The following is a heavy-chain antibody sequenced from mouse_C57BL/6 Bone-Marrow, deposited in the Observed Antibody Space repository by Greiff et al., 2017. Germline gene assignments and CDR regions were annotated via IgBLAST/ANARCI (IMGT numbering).Heavy chain of an antibody. V-gene: IGHV1-81*01. CDR3: ARGDFYDGYLDY. J-gene: IGHJ2*01. D-gene: IGHD2-3*01. CDR2: IYPRSGNT. CDR1: GYTFTSYG. Sequence: VKLQQSGAELARPGASVKLSCKASGYTFTSYGISWVKQRTGQGLEWIGEIYPRSGNTYYNEKFKGKATLTADKSSSTAYMQFSSLTSEDSAIYYCARGDFYDGYLDYWGQGTTLTVSS.